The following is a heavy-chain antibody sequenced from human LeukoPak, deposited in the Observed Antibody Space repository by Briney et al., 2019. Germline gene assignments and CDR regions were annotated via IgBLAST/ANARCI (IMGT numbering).Heavy chain of an antibody. CDR1: GYTFTGYY. D-gene: IGHD5-18*01. J-gene: IGHJ4*02. V-gene: IGHV1-24*01. CDR2: FDPEDGET. CDR3: ATARGIQLWFVY. Sequence: GASVKVSCKASGYTFTGYYMHWVRQAPGKGLEWMGGFDPEDGETIYAQKFQGRVTMTEDTSTDTTYMELSSLRSEDTAVYYCATARGIQLWFVYWGQGTLVTVSS.